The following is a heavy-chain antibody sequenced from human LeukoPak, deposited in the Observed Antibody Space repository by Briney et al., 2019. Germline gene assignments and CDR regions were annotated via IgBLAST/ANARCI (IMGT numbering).Heavy chain of an antibody. Sequence: GGSLRLSCAASGFTFSSYGMHWVRQAPGKGLEWVAVIWYDGSNKYYADPVKGRFTISRDNSKNTPYLQMNSLRAEDTAVYYCASGLWTGVQLWLLGYWGQGTLVTVSS. D-gene: IGHD5-18*01. CDR3: ASGLWTGVQLWLLGY. V-gene: IGHV3-33*01. CDR1: GFTFSSYG. CDR2: IWYDGSNK. J-gene: IGHJ4*02.